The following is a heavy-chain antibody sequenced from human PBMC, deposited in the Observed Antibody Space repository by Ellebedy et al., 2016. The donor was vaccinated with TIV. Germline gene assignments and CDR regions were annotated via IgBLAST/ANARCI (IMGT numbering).Heavy chain of an antibody. CDR2: ITPGGASI. J-gene: IGHJ6*02. Sequence: PGGSLRLSCAASGFTLSSYAMSWVRQAPGKGLEWVASITPGGASIYYADSVKGRFTISRDNTMNTLYLQMDRLRAEETAVYYCARFVVVTDYTSWCGMDVWGQGTTVTVSS. V-gene: IGHV3-23*01. D-gene: IGHD2-21*02. CDR1: GFTLSSYA. CDR3: ARFVVVTDYTSWCGMDV.